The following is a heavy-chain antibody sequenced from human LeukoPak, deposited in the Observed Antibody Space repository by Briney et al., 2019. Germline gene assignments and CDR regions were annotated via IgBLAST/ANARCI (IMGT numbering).Heavy chain of an antibody. D-gene: IGHD6-25*01. CDR3: ARVQRGYFDY. V-gene: IGHV4-59*01. CDR2: IYYSGST. Sequence: SETLSLACTVSGGSISSYYWSWIRQPPGKGLEWIGYIYYSGSTNYNPSLKSRVTISVDTSKNQFSLKLSSVTAADTAVYYCARVQRGYFDYWGQGTLVTVSS. J-gene: IGHJ4*02. CDR1: GGSISSYY.